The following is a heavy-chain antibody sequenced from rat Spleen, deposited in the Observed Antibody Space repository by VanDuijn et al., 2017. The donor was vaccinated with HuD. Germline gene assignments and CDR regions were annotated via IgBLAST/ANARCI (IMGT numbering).Heavy chain of an antibody. CDR3: ARGSYGGYYFDY. D-gene: IGHD1-11*01. V-gene: IGHV5-25*01. CDR2: ISTGGGKT. Sequence: EVQLVESGGGLVQPGRSMKLSCAASGFTFNNYYMAWVRQAPTKGLEWVASISTGGGKTYYRDSVKGRFTISRDHAKSTLYLQMDSLRSEDTATYYCARGSYGGYYFDYWGQGVMVTVSS. CDR1: GFTFNNYY. J-gene: IGHJ2*01.